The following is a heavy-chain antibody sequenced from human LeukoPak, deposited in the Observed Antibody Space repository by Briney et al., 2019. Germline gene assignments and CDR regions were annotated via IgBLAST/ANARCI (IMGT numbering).Heavy chain of an antibody. J-gene: IGHJ4*02. CDR2: IYYSGST. Sequence: SETLSLTCTVSGGSISSGGYYWSWIRQPPGKGLEWIGYIYYSGSTNYNPSLKSRVTISVDTSKNQFSLKLSSVTAADTAVYYCARAAYSGSYHSDYWGQGTPVTVSS. CDR3: ARAAYSGSYHSDY. D-gene: IGHD1-26*01. CDR1: GGSISSGGYY. V-gene: IGHV4-61*08.